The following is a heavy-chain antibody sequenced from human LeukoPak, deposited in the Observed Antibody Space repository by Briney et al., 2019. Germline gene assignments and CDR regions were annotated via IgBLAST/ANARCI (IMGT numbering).Heavy chain of an antibody. Sequence: GGSLKLSCAASGFTCSGSAMHWVRQASGKGLEWVGRIRSKANSYATAYAASVKGRFTISRDDSKNTAYLQMNSLKTEDTAVYYCTPTKSSGWYSVGATAGIYAFDIWGQGTMVTVSS. D-gene: IGHD6-19*01. CDR2: IRSKANSYAT. V-gene: IGHV3-73*01. CDR1: GFTCSGSA. CDR3: TPTKSSGWYSVGATAGIYAFDI. J-gene: IGHJ3*02.